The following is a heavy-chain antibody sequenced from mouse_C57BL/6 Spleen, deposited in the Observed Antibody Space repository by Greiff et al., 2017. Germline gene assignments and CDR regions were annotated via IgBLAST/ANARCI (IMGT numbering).Heavy chain of an antibody. CDR1: GFNIKDDY. D-gene: IGHD1-1*01. V-gene: IGHV14-4*01. CDR3: TKITTVGEN. Sequence: VQLQQSGAELVRPGASVKLSCTASGFNIKDDYMHWVKQRPEQGLEWIGWIDPENGDTEYASKFQGKATITADTSSNTAYLQLSSLTSEDTAVYYCTKITTVGENWGQGTTLTVSS. CDR2: IDPENGDT. J-gene: IGHJ2*01.